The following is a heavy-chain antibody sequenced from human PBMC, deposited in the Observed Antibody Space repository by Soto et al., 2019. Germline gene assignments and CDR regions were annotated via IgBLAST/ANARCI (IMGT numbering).Heavy chain of an antibody. V-gene: IGHV4-31*02. D-gene: IGHD6-13*01. CDR3: ARGTEYSSRWYPFAP. J-gene: IGHJ5*02. CDR1: GGSISSGGYY. CDR2: IYYSGST. Sequence: QVQLQESGPGLVKPSQTLSLTCTVSGGSISSGGYYWSWIRQHPGKGLELIGYIYYSGSTYYNPSLKSRVIIAVDTSRNQVSLKLSDVTSADTAVYYCARGTEYSSRWYPFAPWGQGSLVTVSS.